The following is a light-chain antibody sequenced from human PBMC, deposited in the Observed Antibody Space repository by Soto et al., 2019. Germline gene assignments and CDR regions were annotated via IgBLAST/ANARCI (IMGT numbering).Light chain of an antibody. CDR1: QSISSW. CDR2: KAS. J-gene: IGKJ1*01. CDR3: QHYNSYSPRT. V-gene: IGKV1-5*03. Sequence: DIQMTQSPSTLSASVGDRVTITCRASQSISSWLAWYQQKPGKAPKLLIYKASSLESGVPSRFSGSGSGTEFTLTISSLQPDDFATYYCQHYNSYSPRTFGQGTNVEIK.